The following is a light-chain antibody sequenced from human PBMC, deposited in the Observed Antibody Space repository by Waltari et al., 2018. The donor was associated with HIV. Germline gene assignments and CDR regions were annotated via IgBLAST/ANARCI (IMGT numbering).Light chain of an antibody. V-gene: IGLV8-61*01. Sequence: QTVVIPEPSFSVSPGGPATRPCGFISGSVPARNYATRYQQIPGQAPLTLIHSTNTRSSGVPDRFSGSILGNKAALTITGAQADDESDYYCVLNLGRGIVVFGGGTKLSVL. CDR3: VLNLGRGIVV. J-gene: IGLJ2*01. CDR1: SGSVPARNY. CDR2: STN.